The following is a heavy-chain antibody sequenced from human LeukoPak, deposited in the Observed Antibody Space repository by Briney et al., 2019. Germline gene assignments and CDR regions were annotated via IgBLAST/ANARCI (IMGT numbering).Heavy chain of an antibody. CDR1: GYTFTSYD. Sequence: GASVKVSCKASGYTFTSYDINWVRQATGQGLEWMGWMNPNSGNTGYAQKFQGRATITRNTSISTAYMELRSLRSDDTAVYYCAREVRGRLPGYWGQGTLVTVSS. J-gene: IGHJ4*02. CDR2: MNPNSGNT. V-gene: IGHV1-8*03. CDR3: AREVRGRLPGY. D-gene: IGHD3-10*01.